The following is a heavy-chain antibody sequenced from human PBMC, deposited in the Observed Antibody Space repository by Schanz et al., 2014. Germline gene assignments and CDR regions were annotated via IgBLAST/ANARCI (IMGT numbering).Heavy chain of an antibody. V-gene: IGHV1-8*01. CDR2: MNRDSGNT. J-gene: IGHJ5*02. CDR1: GYTFTSYD. Sequence: QVQLVQSGAEVKKPGASVKVSCKASGYTFTSYDFNWVRQAPGQGLEWMGWMNRDSGNTRYSQKFQGRVTVTRDSTASTADTELSSLRSEDTAVYYGATIQYCSGGSCYQDNRFDPWGQGTLVIVSS. D-gene: IGHD2-15*01. CDR3: ATIQYCSGGSCYQDNRFDP.